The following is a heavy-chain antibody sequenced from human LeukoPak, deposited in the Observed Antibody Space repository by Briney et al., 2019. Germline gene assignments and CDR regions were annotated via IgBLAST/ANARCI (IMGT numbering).Heavy chain of an antibody. D-gene: IGHD6-19*01. CDR3: AKDVDIAVAGVFDY. J-gene: IGHJ4*02. CDR2: ISGGGGST. V-gene: IGHV3-23*01. CDR1: GFTFNSYA. Sequence: GGPLRLSCAASGFTFNSYALSWVRQAPGKGLEWVSTISGGGGSTYYADSVKGRFTISRDNSKNTLYLQMNSLRAEDTAVYYCAKDVDIAVAGVFDYWGQGTLVTVSS.